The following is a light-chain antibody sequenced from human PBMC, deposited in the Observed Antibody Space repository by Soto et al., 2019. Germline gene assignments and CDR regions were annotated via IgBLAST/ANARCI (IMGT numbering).Light chain of an antibody. J-gene: IGKJ5*01. CDR3: QQYGSSPIT. Sequence: EIVLTQSPGTLSSSPGERATLSCRASQSVSSNFLAWYQQRPGQAPRLLIYGASSRATGIPDRFSGSGSETDFTLTISRLEPEDFALYYYQQYGSSPITFGHGTRLDIK. CDR1: QSVSSNF. V-gene: IGKV3-20*01. CDR2: GAS.